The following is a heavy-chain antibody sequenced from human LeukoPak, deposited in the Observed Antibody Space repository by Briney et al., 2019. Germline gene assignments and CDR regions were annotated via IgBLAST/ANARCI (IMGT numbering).Heavy chain of an antibody. CDR2: ICTSGST. V-gene: IGHV4-4*07. CDR3: ARGMTTVTTYGFDP. D-gene: IGHD4-4*01. CDR1: GGSISSYY. Sequence: SETLSPTCTVSGGSISSYYWSWIRQPAGKGLEWIGRICTSGSTNYNPSLKSRVTMSVDTSKNQFSLKLSSVTAADTAVYYCARGMTTVTTYGFDPWGQGTLVTVSS. J-gene: IGHJ5*02.